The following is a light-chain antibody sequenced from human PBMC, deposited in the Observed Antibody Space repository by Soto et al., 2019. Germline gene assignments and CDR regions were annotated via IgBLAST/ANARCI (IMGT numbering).Light chain of an antibody. CDR1: QSISTF. Sequence: DILMTQSPSALSASVGDRVTITCRASQSISTFLAWYQQKPGKAPNLRIYYASNLQSGVPSRFGGSGSGTEFSLTISTLQPYDFATYYCQQYNSYPYTFGQGTKLEIK. J-gene: IGKJ2*01. CDR3: QQYNSYPYT. CDR2: YAS. V-gene: IGKV1-5*03.